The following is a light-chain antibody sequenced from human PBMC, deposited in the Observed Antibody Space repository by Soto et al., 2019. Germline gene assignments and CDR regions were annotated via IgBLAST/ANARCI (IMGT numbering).Light chain of an antibody. CDR1: QSISSW. Sequence: DIQMTQSPSTLSASVGDRVTITCRASQSISSWLAWYQQKPGKAPKLLIYDASSLESGVPSRFSGSGSGPEFTLTISSLQPDEFATYYCQQYNSYSGLTFGGGTKVEIK. CDR3: QQYNSYSGLT. J-gene: IGKJ4*01. V-gene: IGKV1-5*01. CDR2: DAS.